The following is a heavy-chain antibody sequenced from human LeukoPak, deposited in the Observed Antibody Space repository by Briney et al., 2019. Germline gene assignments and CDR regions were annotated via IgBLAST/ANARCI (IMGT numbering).Heavy chain of an antibody. V-gene: IGHV3-23*01. D-gene: IGHD1-26*01. CDR1: GFTFSSYA. CDR3: AKDRRSTTGGNWFDP. J-gene: IGHJ5*02. Sequence: GSLRLSCAASGFTFSSYAMSRVRQAPGKGLEWVSAISGSGGSTYYADSVKGRFTISRDNSKNTLYLQMNSLRAEDTAVYYCAKDRRSTTGGNWFDPWGQGTLVTVSS. CDR2: ISGSGGST.